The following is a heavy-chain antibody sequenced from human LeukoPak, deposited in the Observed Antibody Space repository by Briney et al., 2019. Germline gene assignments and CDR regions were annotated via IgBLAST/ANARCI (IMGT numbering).Heavy chain of an antibody. Sequence: SETLSLTCAVHGGSFSGYYWSWIRQPPGKGLEWIGEINHSGSTNYNPSLKSRVTISVDTSKNQFSLKLSSVTAADTAVYYCAREYYYDSGRGNYFDYWGQGTLVTVSS. CDR3: AREYYYDSGRGNYFDY. CDR1: GGSFSGYY. V-gene: IGHV4-34*01. D-gene: IGHD3-22*01. CDR2: INHSGST. J-gene: IGHJ4*02.